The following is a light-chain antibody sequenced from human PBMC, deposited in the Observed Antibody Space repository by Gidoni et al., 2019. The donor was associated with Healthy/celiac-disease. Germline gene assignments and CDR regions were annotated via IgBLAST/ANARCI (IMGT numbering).Light chain of an antibody. CDR2: GAS. J-gene: IGKJ1*01. V-gene: IGKV3-15*01. Sequence: EIVMRQSPATLAVPPGERATLPCRASQSVSSNLAWYQQKPGQAPRLLIYGASTRATGIPARFSGSGSGTEFTLTISSLQSEDFAVYYCQQYNNWPPWTFGQGTKVEIK. CDR1: QSVSSN. CDR3: QQYNNWPPWT.